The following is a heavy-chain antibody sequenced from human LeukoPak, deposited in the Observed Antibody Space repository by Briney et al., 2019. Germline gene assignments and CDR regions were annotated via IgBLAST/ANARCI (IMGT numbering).Heavy chain of an antibody. CDR1: GFTFSSYE. V-gene: IGHV3-48*03. D-gene: IGHD3-10*01. CDR3: ARTYSGSYWYFDL. CDR2: ISISGSTM. Sequence: PPGGSLRLSCAASGFTFSSYEMNWVRQAPGKGLEWVSYISISGSTMYYADSVKGRFTISRDNAKSSLYLQMNSLRAEDTAVYYCARTYSGSYWYFDLWGRGTLVTVSS. J-gene: IGHJ2*01.